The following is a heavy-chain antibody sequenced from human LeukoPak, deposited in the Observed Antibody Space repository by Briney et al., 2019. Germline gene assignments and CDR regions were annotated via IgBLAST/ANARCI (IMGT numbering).Heavy chain of an antibody. CDR2: IYYSGST. CDR3: ARDRITMVRGALRYYGMDV. D-gene: IGHD3-10*01. J-gene: IGHJ6*02. V-gene: IGHV4-59*01. Sequence: SETLSLTCTVSGGSINNYYWSWIRQPPGKGLEWIGYIYYSGSTNYNPSLKSRVAISVDTSKNQFSLKLNSVTAADTAVYYCARDRITMVRGALRYYGMDVWGQGTTVTVSS. CDR1: GGSINNYY.